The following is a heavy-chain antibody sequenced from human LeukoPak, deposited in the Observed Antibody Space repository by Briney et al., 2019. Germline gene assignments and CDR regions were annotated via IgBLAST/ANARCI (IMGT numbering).Heavy chain of an antibody. CDR3: ARGAGVITGTTPTDY. CDR2: INPNSGGT. D-gene: IGHD1-20*01. CDR1: GYTFTGYY. V-gene: IGHV1-2*04. J-gene: IGHJ4*02. Sequence: GASVKVSCKASGYTFTGYYMHWVRQAPGQGLEWMGWINPNSGGTNYAQKFQGWVTMTRDTPISTAYMELSRLRSDDTAVYYCARGAGVITGTTPTDYWGQGTLVTVSS.